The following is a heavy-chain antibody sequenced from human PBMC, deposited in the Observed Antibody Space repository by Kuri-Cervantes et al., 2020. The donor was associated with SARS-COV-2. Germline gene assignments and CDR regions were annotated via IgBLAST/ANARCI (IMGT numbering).Heavy chain of an antibody. D-gene: IGHD3-3*01. Sequence: GESLKISCAASGFTFSSYAMHWVRQAPGKGLEWVAVISYDGSNEYYADSVKGRFTISRDNSKNTLYLQMNSLRAEDTAVYYCARGGGYDFWSGFDYWGQGTLVTVSS. J-gene: IGHJ4*02. CDR1: GFTFSSYA. CDR3: ARGGGYDFWSGFDY. V-gene: IGHV3-30-3*01. CDR2: ISYDGSNE.